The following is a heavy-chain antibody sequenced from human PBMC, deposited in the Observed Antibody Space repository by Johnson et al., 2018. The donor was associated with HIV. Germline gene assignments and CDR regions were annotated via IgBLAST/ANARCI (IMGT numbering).Heavy chain of an antibody. Sequence: VQLVESGGVVVQPGGSLRLSCAASGFIFDDYTMHWVRPAPGKGLEWVSFISWDGGSPYYADSVKGRFTISRDNSKNSLYLQMNSLRAEDTAVYYCACRELRGPHAFDIWGQGTMVTVSS. D-gene: IGHD1-26*01. CDR1: GFIFDDYT. V-gene: IGHV3-43*01. CDR2: ISWDGGSP. J-gene: IGHJ3*02. CDR3: ACRELRGPHAFDI.